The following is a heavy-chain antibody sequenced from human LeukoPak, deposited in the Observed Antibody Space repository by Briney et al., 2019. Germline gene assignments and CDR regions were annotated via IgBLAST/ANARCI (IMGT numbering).Heavy chain of an antibody. J-gene: IGHJ4*02. V-gene: IGHV4-39*07. CDR2: IYYSGST. Sequence: SETLSLTCTVSGGSISSSSYHWGWIRQPPGKGLEWIGSIYYSGSTYYNPSLKSRVTISVDTSKNQFSLKLSFVTAADTAVYYCARLNWNRLYYFDYWGQGTLVTVSS. CDR1: GGSISSSSYH. D-gene: IGHD1-1*01. CDR3: ARLNWNRLYYFDY.